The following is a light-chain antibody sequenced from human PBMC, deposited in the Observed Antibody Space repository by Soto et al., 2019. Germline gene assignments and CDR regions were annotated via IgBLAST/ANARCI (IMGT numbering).Light chain of an antibody. Sequence: QSVLTQPASVSGSPGQSITISCTGSSGDIGRYDFVSWYQHHLGKAPKLIIFDVTNRPSGVSNRFSGSKSGHTASLTISGLQAEDEADYYCSSFTASDSLGVTFGGGTKLTVL. CDR1: SGDIGRYDF. CDR2: DVT. CDR3: SSFTASDSLGVT. V-gene: IGLV2-14*03. J-gene: IGLJ2*01.